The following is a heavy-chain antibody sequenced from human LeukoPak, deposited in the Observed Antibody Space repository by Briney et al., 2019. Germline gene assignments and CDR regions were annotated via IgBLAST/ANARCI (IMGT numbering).Heavy chain of an antibody. V-gene: IGHV4-39*01. Sequence: PSETLSLTCSVSGGSISSSSHYWGWIRQPPGKGLEWIGSMYYSGSTYYNPSLKSRVTISVDTSKNKFSLKLSSVTAADTAVYYCARGRGRGSRYFDYWGQGTLVTVSS. J-gene: IGHJ4*02. CDR1: GGSISSSSHY. D-gene: IGHD1-26*01. CDR3: ARGRGRGSRYFDY. CDR2: MYYSGST.